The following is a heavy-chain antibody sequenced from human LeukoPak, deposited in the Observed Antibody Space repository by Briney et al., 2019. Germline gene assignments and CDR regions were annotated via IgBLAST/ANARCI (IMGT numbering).Heavy chain of an antibody. D-gene: IGHD6-19*01. V-gene: IGHV1-8*02. J-gene: IGHJ1*01. Sequence: GASVKVSCKASGGTFSSYAISWVRQAPGQGLEWMGWMNPNNGNTDYAQKFQGRVTLTRNTSISTAYMELSSLRSEDTAVYYCTRGGPVAGTHKYFQHWGQGTLVTVSS. CDR1: GGTFSSYA. CDR2: MNPNNGNT. CDR3: TRGGPVAGTHKYFQH.